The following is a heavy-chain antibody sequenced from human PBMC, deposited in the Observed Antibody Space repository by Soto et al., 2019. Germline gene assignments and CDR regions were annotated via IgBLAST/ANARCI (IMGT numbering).Heavy chain of an antibody. CDR2: IYSDGTT. J-gene: IGHJ4*02. CDR3: AKEGYLDS. V-gene: IGHV3-53*04. CDR1: GFTVNSNY. Sequence: GGSLRLSCAASGFTVNSNYVNWVRQAPGKGLEWVSVIYSDGTTYYADSVKGRFTISRQNSKNTVYLQMNSLRVDDTAIYYCAKEGYLDSWGQGTLVTVSS. D-gene: IGHD6-13*01.